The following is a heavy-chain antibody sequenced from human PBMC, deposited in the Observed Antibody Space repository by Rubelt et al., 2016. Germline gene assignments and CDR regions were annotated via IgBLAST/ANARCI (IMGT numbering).Heavy chain of an antibody. CDR2: IYPADSDT. D-gene: IGHD2-2*01. CDR3: ARQPAEGWFDS. Sequence: EVQLVQSGAEVKNPGESLRTSCKGSGYSFTDYWIAWVCQMPGKGLEWMGIIYPADSDTRYSPSFQGQVTISADKSITTAYLQLGSLKASDTATYFCARQPAEGWFDSWGQGTLVTVSS. CDR1: GYSFTDYW. V-gene: IGHV5-51*01. J-gene: IGHJ5*01.